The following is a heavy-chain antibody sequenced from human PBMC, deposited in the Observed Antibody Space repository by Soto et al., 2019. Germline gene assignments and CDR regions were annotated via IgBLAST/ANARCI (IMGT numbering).Heavy chain of an antibody. CDR1: GFTVSSNY. J-gene: IGHJ6*02. CDR2: IYSGGST. V-gene: IGHV3-53*01. CDR3: ARDQSYYGMDV. Sequence: GGSLRLPCAASGFTVSSNYMSWVRQAPGKGLEWVSVIYSGGSTYYADSVKGRFTISRDNSKNTLYLQMNGLRAEDTAVYYCARDQSYYGMDVWGQGTTVTVSS.